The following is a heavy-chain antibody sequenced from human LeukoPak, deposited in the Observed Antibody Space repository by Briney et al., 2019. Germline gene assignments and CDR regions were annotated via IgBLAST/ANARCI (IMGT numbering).Heavy chain of an antibody. V-gene: IGHV4-34*01. Sequence: SETLSLTCAVYGGSFSGYYWSWIRQPPGKGLEWIGEINHSGSTYYNPSLKSRVTISVDTSKNQFSLNLSSVTAADTAVYYCARPARSGDIDYWGQGTLVTVSS. J-gene: IGHJ4*02. CDR2: INHSGST. CDR1: GGSFSGYY. CDR3: ARPARSGDIDY. D-gene: IGHD6-6*01.